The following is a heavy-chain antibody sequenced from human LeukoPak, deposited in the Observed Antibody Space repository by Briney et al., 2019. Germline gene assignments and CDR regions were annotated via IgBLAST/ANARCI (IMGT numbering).Heavy chain of an antibody. D-gene: IGHD6-19*01. J-gene: IGHJ4*02. V-gene: IGHV3-23*01. CDR3: AKVKEMYSSGSYYFDY. CDR1: GFTFSSYA. Sequence: PGGSLRLSCAASGFTFSSYAMSWVRQAPGKGLEWVSAMSGSGKSTYYADSVKGRFTISRDNSKNTLWLQMNSLRAEDTAVYYCAKVKEMYSSGSYYFDYWGQGTLVTVSS. CDR2: MSGSGKST.